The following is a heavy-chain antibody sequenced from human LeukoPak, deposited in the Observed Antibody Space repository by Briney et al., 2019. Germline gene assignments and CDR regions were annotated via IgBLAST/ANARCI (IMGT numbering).Heavy chain of an antibody. CDR3: AREERAFRVTGRMPLDY. V-gene: IGHV4-39*07. CDR2: INHSGST. CDR1: GGSISSGDYY. Sequence: SETLSLTCTVSGGSISSGDYYWSWIRQPPGKGLEWIGEINHSGSTNYNPSLKSRVTISVDTSKNQFSLKLSSVTAADTAVYYCAREERAFRVTGRMPLDYWGQGTLVTVSS. J-gene: IGHJ4*02. D-gene: IGHD1-1*01.